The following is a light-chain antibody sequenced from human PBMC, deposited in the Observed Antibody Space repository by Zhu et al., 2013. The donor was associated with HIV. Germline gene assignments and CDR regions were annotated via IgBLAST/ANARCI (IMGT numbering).Light chain of an antibody. CDR2: GAS. CDR1: QSVSSN. V-gene: IGKV3-15*01. Sequence: EIVMTQSPATLSVSPGERATLSCRASQSVSSNLAWYQQKPGQAPRLLIYGASTRATGIPARFSGSGSGTEFTLTISSLQPEDFATYFCLHHHNNPWTFGQGTKV. CDR3: LHHHNNPWT. J-gene: IGKJ1*01.